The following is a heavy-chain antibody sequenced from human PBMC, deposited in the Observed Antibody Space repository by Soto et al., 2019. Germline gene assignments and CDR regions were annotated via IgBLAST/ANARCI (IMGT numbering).Heavy chain of an antibody. D-gene: IGHD3-10*01. Sequence: LRLSCAASGFTFSIYAMTWVRQAPGKGLEWVAAISASGGDTYYADSVKGRFTISRDKSKNTLYLQMNSLRAEDTALYYCAKNGPVWFGESARRKFDYWGQGTLVTVSS. J-gene: IGHJ4*02. CDR3: AKNGPVWFGESARRKFDY. CDR2: ISASGGDT. CDR1: GFTFSIYA. V-gene: IGHV3-23*01.